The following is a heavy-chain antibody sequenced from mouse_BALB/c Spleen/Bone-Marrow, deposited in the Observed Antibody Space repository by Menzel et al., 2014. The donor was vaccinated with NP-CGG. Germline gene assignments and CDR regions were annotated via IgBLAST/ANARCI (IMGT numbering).Heavy chain of an antibody. CDR1: GYTFTSYW. V-gene: IGHV1-5*01. CDR3: TSXGITTGGFDY. Sequence: EVQLQQSGTILARPGVSVKMSCKASGYTFTSYWMHWVKQRPGQGLEWIGAIYPGNTDTNYNQKFKGKAKLTAVTSTSTAYMELSSLTNADSAVYYCTSXGITTGGFDYWGQGTTLTVSS. CDR2: IYPGNTDT. D-gene: IGHD2-4*01. J-gene: IGHJ2*01.